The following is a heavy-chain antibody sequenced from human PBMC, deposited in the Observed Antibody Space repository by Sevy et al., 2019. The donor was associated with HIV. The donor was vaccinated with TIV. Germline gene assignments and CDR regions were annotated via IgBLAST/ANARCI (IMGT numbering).Heavy chain of an antibody. D-gene: IGHD6-6*01. CDR2: ISYTGNT. Sequence: SETLSLTCTVSGGSISSGNYYWHWIRQPPGKGLEWIGYISYTGNTYYNPSLKSPVTISVDTSNNQFALRLTSVTAADTAVYYCAGDATEYTGSSVWFDPWGQGTLVTVSS. CDR3: AGDATEYTGSSVWFDP. CDR1: GGSISSGNYY. V-gene: IGHV4-30-4*01. J-gene: IGHJ5*02.